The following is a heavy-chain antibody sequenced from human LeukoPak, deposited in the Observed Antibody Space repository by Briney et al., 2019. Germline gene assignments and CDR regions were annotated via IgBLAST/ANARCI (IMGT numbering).Heavy chain of an antibody. CDR2: ISYDGSNK. CDR1: GFTFSSYA. V-gene: IGHV3-30*04. J-gene: IGHJ4*02. CDR3: AKEGGYSYGNQFDY. D-gene: IGHD5-18*01. Sequence: GGSLRLSCAASGFTFSSYAMHWVRQAPGKGLEWVAVISYDGSNKYYADSVKGRFTISRDNSKNTLYLQMNSLRAEDTAVYYCAKEGGYSYGNQFDYWGQGTLVTVSS.